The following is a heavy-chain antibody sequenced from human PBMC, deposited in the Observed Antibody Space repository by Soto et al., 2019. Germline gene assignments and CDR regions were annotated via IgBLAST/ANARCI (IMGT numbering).Heavy chain of an antibody. D-gene: IGHD3-16*01. CDR3: ARGGSHSGGEYYYFLDV. CDR2: IYSGGTT. CDR1: GFTVSSNY. Sequence: EVQLVESGGGLVQPGGSLRLSCTASGFTVSSNYMSWVRQAPGKGLEWVSVIYSGGTTYYEDSVKGRFTISRDTSKNTLFLQMSSPGAEYTAVDYRARGGSHSGGEYYYFLDVWGRGTTVTV. V-gene: IGHV3-66*01. J-gene: IGHJ6*02.